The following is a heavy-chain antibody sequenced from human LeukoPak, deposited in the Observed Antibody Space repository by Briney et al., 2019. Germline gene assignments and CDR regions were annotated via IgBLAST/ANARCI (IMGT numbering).Heavy chain of an antibody. V-gene: IGHV3-23*01. CDR2: ISGSGDST. CDR1: GFTLSSYA. J-gene: IGHJ3*02. Sequence: GGSLRLSCAASGFTLSSYAMSWVRQAPGKGLEWVSAISGSGDSTYYGDSVKGRFTISRDNSKNTLSLQMNSLRAEDTAVYYCAKDLASSSWRSPAFDIWGQGTMVTVSS. D-gene: IGHD6-13*01. CDR3: AKDLASSSWRSPAFDI.